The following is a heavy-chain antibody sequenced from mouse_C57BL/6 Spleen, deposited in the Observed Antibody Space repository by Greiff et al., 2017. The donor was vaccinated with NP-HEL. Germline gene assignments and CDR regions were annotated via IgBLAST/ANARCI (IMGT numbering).Heavy chain of an antibody. Sequence: QVQLQQSGAELVRPGASVTLSCKASGYTFTDYEMHWVKQTPVHGLEWIGAIDPETGGTAYNQKFKGKAILTADKSSSTAYMELRSLTSEDSAVYYCTPIYYDYGPFAYWGQGTLVTVSA. CDR2: IDPETGGT. D-gene: IGHD2-4*01. J-gene: IGHJ3*01. CDR1: GYTFTDYE. V-gene: IGHV1-15*01. CDR3: TPIYYDYGPFAY.